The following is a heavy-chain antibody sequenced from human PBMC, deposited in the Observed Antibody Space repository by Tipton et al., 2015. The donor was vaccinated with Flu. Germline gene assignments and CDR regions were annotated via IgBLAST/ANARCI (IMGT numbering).Heavy chain of an antibody. D-gene: IGHD2-8*02. V-gene: IGHV3-7*01. CDR3: ARGGAAWSEAEC. J-gene: IGHJ4*02. Sequence: SLRLSCAASGFRFNTFWMNWVRQAPGKGLEWVAIIKQDASEKLYVDSVEGRFTISRDNAKNSLYLQMNNLRPDDTAVYYCARGGAAWSEAECWAQGTLVTVSS. CDR2: IKQDASEK. CDR1: GFRFNTFW.